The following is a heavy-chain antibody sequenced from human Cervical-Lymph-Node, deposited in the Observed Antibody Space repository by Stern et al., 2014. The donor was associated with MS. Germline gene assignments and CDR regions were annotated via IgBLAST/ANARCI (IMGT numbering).Heavy chain of an antibody. V-gene: IGHV4-30-2*06. CDR1: GDSISGVKFS. CDR3: ARTSFWNGFRLDP. J-gene: IGHJ5*02. CDR2: FFHTGNP. D-gene: IGHD3-3*01. Sequence: QLQLQESGSRLVKPSQTLSLTCAVSGDSISGVKFSWSWIRQSPGKGLEWIGYFFHTGNPYYNPSLKSRVTVSMARSRRQFSWNVTSVTAADTAIYYCARTSFWNGFRLDPWGQGILVTVSS.